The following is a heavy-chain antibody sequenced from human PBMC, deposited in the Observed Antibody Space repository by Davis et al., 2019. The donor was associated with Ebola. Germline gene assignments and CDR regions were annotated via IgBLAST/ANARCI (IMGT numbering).Heavy chain of an antibody. CDR3: ARVNKQGWLHIDY. J-gene: IGHJ4*02. D-gene: IGHD5-24*01. CDR1: GGTFSSYA. Sequence: SVKVSCKASGGTFSSYAISWVRQAPGQGLEWMGGIIPIFGTANYAQKFQGRVTITADESTSTAYMELSSLRSEDTAVYYCARVNKQGWLHIDYWDQGTLVTVSS. CDR2: IIPIFGTA. V-gene: IGHV1-69*13.